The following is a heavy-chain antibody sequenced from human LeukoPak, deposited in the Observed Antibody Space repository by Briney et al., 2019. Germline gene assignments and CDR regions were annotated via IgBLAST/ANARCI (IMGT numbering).Heavy chain of an antibody. CDR2: ISSTSITI. CDR3: ARKVVPAAFDY. CDR1: GFTFSSYN. J-gene: IGHJ4*02. Sequence: GSLRLSCAASGFTFSSYNMNCVRQAPGKGLEWVSYISSTSITIYYADSVKGRFTISRDNAKSSLYLQMSSLRAEDTAVYYCARKVVPAAFDYWGQGTLVTVSS. V-gene: IGHV3-48*01. D-gene: IGHD2-2*01.